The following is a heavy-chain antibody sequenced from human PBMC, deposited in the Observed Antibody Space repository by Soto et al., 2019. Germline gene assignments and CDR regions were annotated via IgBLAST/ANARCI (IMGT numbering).Heavy chain of an antibody. V-gene: IGHV5-10-1*01. CDR1: GYSFTSYW. D-gene: IGHD2-15*01. CDR2: IDPSDSYT. Sequence: GESLKISCKGSGYSFTSYWISWVRQMPGKGLEWMGSIDPSDSYTNYSPSFQGHVTISADKSISTAYLQWSSLKASDTAMYYCATPLRGYCSGGSCYYYYGMDVWGQGTTVTVSS. CDR3: ATPLRGYCSGGSCYYYYGMDV. J-gene: IGHJ6*02.